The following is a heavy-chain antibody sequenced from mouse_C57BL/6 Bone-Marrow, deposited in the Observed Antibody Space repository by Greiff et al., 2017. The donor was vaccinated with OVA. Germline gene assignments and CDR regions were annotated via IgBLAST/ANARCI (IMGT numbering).Heavy chain of an antibody. CDR2: INSDGSST. CDR1: GFTFSDYY. J-gene: IGHJ2*01. Sequence: EVQLVESEGGLVQPGSSMKLSCTASGFTFSDYYMAWVRQVPEKGLEWVASINSDGSSTYYLDSLKSRFIISRDNATNILYLQMSSLTSEDTATYYCARAIGSSYVNYFDYWGQGTTLTVSS. V-gene: IGHV5-16*01. CDR3: ARAIGSSYVNYFDY. D-gene: IGHD1-1*01.